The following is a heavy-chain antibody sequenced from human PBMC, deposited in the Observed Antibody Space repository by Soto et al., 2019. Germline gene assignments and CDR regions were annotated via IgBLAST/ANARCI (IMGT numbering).Heavy chain of an antibody. CDR3: ARDMRDIGSFWYYGMDV. CDR1: GFTFSSYS. Sequence: GGSLRLSCAASGFTFSSYSMNWVRQAPGKGLEWVSSISSSSSYIYYADSVKGRFTISRDNAKNSLYLQMNSLRAEDTAVYYCARDMRDIGSFWYYGMDVWGQGTTVTVSS. V-gene: IGHV3-21*01. J-gene: IGHJ6*02. D-gene: IGHD3-3*01. CDR2: ISSSSSYI.